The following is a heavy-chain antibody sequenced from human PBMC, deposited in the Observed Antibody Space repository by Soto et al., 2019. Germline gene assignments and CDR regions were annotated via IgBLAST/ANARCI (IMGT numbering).Heavy chain of an antibody. V-gene: IGHV4-31*03. D-gene: IGHD6-13*01. Sequence: SETLSLTCTVSGGSISSGGYYWSWIRQHPGKGLEWIGYIYYSGSTYYNPSLKSRVTISVDTSKNQFSLKLSSVTAADTAVYYCARGPRIAAAGLIDYWGQGTLVTV. CDR3: ARGPRIAAAGLIDY. CDR2: IYYSGST. CDR1: GGSISSGGYY. J-gene: IGHJ4*02.